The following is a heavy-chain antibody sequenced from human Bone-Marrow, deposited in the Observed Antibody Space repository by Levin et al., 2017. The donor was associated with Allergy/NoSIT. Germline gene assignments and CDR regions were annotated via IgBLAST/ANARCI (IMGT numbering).Heavy chain of an antibody. J-gene: IGHJ1*01. Sequence: GESLKISCKASGYIFRAYKIHWVRQAPGQGLEWMGWINPDNGVTSYARGFEGRVTMTADTSISTAYMEMRRLTSDDTAVYYCAGLHRLGYYDTAGFSWGQGTQVTVSS. V-gene: IGHV1-2*02. D-gene: IGHD3-22*01. CDR1: GYIFRAYK. CDR2: INPDNGVT. CDR3: AGLHRLGYYDTAGFS.